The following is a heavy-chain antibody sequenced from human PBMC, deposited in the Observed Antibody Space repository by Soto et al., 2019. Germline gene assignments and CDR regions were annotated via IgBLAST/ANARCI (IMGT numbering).Heavy chain of an antibody. CDR2: ISSSSSYI. CDR1: GFTFSSYS. D-gene: IGHD3-10*01. Sequence: GGSLRLSCAASGFTFSSYSMNWVRQAPGKGLEWVSSISSSSSYIYYADSVKGRFTISRDNAKNSLYLQMNGLRAEDTAVYYCARASPSPPPIYGSGDLYPLDYWGQGTLVTVSS. CDR3: ARASPSPPPIYGSGDLYPLDY. J-gene: IGHJ4*02. V-gene: IGHV3-21*01.